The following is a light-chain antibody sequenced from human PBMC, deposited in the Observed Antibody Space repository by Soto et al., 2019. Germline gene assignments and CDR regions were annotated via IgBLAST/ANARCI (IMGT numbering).Light chain of an antibody. CDR3: QQYNDWPRT. Sequence: IVMTQSPVTLSVSPGERAALSCRASQSVSSNLAWYQQKPGQAPRLLIYGASTRATGIPARISGRGSGTELTLTISGLQSEDFAVYYCQQYNDWPRTFGQGTKVDIK. CDR1: QSVSSN. V-gene: IGKV3-15*01. CDR2: GAS. J-gene: IGKJ1*01.